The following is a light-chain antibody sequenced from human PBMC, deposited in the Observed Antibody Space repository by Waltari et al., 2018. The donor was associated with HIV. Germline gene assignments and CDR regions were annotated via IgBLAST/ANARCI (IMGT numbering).Light chain of an antibody. CDR2: QDT. CDR3: QSIDSGGTFV. V-gene: IGLV3-25*03. Sequence: SYELTQAPSVSVSQGQTARITCSGDTLAKQYAYWYQQKPGQAPELVMYQDTERPSGIPERFSGSRSGTTVTLTISRVQAADEADYYCQSIDSGGTFVFGTGTKVTVL. CDR1: TLAKQY. J-gene: IGLJ1*01.